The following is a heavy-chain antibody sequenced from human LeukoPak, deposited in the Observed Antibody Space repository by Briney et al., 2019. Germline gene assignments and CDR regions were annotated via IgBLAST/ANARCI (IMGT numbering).Heavy chain of an antibody. CDR2: IYYSGST. Sequence: SETLSLTCTVSGGSISSSSYYWGWIRQPPGKGLEWIGYIYYSGSTNYNPSHKSRVIISIDTSKNQFSLKLNSVTAADTAVYYCARHVDSSGWLQGPWGQGTLVTVSS. D-gene: IGHD6-19*01. J-gene: IGHJ5*02. CDR3: ARHVDSSGWLQGP. V-gene: IGHV4-61*05. CDR1: GGSISSSSYY.